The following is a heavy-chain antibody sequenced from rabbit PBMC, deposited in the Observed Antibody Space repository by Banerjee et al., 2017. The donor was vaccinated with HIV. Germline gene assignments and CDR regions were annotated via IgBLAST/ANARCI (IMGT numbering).Heavy chain of an antibody. V-gene: IGHV1S45*01. CDR3: AREEL. CDR1: GFDFSSAYD. Sequence: QQQLEESGGGLVKPEGSLTLTCKASGFDFSSAYDMCWVRQAPGKGLEWIGHIYTGSGSTYYAYWAKGRFTISKTSSTTVTLQMPSLTAADTATYFCAREELWGPGTLVTVS. CDR2: IYTGSGST. J-gene: IGHJ6*01.